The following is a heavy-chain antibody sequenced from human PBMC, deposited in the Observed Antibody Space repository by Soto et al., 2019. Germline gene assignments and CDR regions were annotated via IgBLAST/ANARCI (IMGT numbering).Heavy chain of an antibody. D-gene: IGHD3-3*01. J-gene: IGHJ3*02. CDR1: GYPVTAYY. V-gene: IGHV1-2*02. CDR3: ARGGGVGVAGSAAFDM. CDR2: INPATGAA. Sequence: QLHLVQSGAVVKKPGASVTVSCSASGYPVTAYYMHWVRQAPGRGLEWMGGINPATGAAKYTQTFQGRVTMTRDPSTSTVFMELSRLTSGDTAVFYCARGGGVGVAGSAAFDMWGQGTLVTVSS.